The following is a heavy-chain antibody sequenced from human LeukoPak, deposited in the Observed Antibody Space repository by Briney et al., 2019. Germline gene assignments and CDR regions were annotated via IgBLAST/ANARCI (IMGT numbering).Heavy chain of an antibody. V-gene: IGHV3-23*01. D-gene: IGHD3-10*01. Sequence: GGSLRLSCAASGFTFSTYAMSWVRQAPGKGLEWVSGISGSGGSTYYADSVKGRFTISRDNSKNALYLQMNSLRAEDTAVFYCAKEAFITTVRGVNYYYGMGVWGQGTTVAVSS. CDR2: ISGSGGST. J-gene: IGHJ6*02. CDR3: AKEAFITTVRGVNYYYGMGV. CDR1: GFTFSTYA.